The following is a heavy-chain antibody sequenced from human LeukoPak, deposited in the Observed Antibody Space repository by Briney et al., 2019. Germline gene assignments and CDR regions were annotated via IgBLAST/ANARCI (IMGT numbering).Heavy chain of an antibody. V-gene: IGHV3-7*01. CDR3: ARELWPGDF. J-gene: IGHJ4*02. CDR2: IKKDGSEK. D-gene: IGHD3-10*01. CDR1: GFTFSDYW. Sequence: SGGSLRLYCAASGFTFSDYWMGWVRQAPGKGLEWVANIKKDGSEKNYVDSVKGRFTISRDNARNSLYLQMNNLRVEDTAVYYCARELWPGDFWGQGTLVTVSS.